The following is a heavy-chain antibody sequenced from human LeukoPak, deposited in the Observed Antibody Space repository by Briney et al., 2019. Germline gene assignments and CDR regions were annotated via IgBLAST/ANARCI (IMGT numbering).Heavy chain of an antibody. V-gene: IGHV3-74*01. D-gene: IGHD4-23*01. CDR2: IASDGSST. CDR3: ARGRPHGNDY. Sequence: GGSLRLSCAASGFTFSSYTMNWVRQAPGKGLEWVSRIASDGSSTTYADSVKGRFSISRDNAKNTLYLQMNSLRVEDTAVYYCARGRPHGNDYWGQGTLVTVSS. CDR1: GFTFSSYT. J-gene: IGHJ4*02.